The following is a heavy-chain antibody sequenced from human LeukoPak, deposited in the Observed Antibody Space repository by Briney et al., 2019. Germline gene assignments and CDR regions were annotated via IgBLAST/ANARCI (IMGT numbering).Heavy chain of an antibody. J-gene: IGHJ4*02. Sequence: PGGSLRLSCSASGFTLGSYAVHWVRQAPGKGLEYVSAISTSGGSTYYADSVKGRFTISRDNSKNTLYLQMSSLRAEDTAVYYCVKDLGYGDGLWASPFDYWGQGTLVTVSS. CDR3: VKDLGYGDGLWASPFDY. CDR2: ISTSGGST. D-gene: IGHD4-17*01. V-gene: IGHV3-64D*06. CDR1: GFTLGSYA.